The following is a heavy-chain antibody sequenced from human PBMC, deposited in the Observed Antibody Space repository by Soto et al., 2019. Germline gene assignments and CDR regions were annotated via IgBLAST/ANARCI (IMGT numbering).Heavy chain of an antibody. J-gene: IGHJ6*02. Sequence: ASVKVSCKGAGYTLTDLSMHWVRQAPGKGLEWMRWINAGNGETKYSQKFQGRVTITRDTSASTAYMELSSLRSEDTAVYYCARDGKDIVVVVAATSLNGMDVWGQGTTVTVSS. CDR2: INAGNGET. V-gene: IGHV1-3*01. CDR3: ARDGKDIVVVVAATSLNGMDV. D-gene: IGHD2-15*01. CDR1: GYTLTDLS.